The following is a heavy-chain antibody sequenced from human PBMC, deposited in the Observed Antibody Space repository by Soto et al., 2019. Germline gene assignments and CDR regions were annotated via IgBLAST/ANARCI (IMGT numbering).Heavy chain of an antibody. CDR3: AREGYFDY. CDR1: GGSFGGYY. Sequence: QVQLQQWGAGLLKPSETLSLTCAVYGGSFGGYYWSWIRQPPGKGLEWIGEINHSGSTNYNPSLKSRVTISVDTSKNQFSLKLSSVTAADTAVYYCAREGYFDYWGQGTLVTVSS. J-gene: IGHJ4*02. V-gene: IGHV4-34*01. CDR2: INHSGST.